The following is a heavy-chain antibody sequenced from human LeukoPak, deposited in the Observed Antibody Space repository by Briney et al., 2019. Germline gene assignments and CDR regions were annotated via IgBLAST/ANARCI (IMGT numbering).Heavy chain of an antibody. CDR2: IHYSGST. D-gene: IGHD6-13*01. CDR3: ARRGGTAAGNCFDY. V-gene: IGHV4-59*08. Sequence: SETLSLTCTVSGGSISSYYWSWSRQPPGKGLEWIGYIHYSGSTKYNPSLKSRVTISVDTSKNQFSLKLSSVTAADTAVYYCARRGGTAAGNCFDYWGQGTLVTVSS. CDR1: GGSISSYY. J-gene: IGHJ4*02.